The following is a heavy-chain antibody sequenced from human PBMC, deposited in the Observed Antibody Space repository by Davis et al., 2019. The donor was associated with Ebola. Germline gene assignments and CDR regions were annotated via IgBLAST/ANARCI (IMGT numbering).Heavy chain of an antibody. D-gene: IGHD4-23*01. CDR1: GFTVSSNY. CDR3: AQQLGDYGGNALRY. V-gene: IGHV3-33*03. CDR2: IWYDGGRK. Sequence: GESLKISCAASGFTVSSNYMSWVRQAPGKGLEWVAVIWYDGGRKYYADSVKGRFTISRDDAKKSLYLQMDSLRAEDTAVYYCAQQLGDYGGNALRYWGQGTLVTVSS. J-gene: IGHJ4*02.